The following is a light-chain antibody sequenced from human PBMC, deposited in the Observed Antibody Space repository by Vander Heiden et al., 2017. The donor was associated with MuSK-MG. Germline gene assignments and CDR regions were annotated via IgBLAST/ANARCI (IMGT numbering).Light chain of an antibody. Sequence: QAVLTQPSSLSASPGASASLTCPLRSGINVGTYRIYWYQQKHGRPPQYPPRHKLDSDKQKGSGVPSRFSGSNDASANAGTLISSGLQAEDEADYQSTNWKSSALVFGGGTKLTVL. CDR3: TNWKSSALV. CDR2: HKLDSDK. J-gene: IGLJ2*01. V-gene: IGLV5-45*02. CDR1: SGINVGTYR.